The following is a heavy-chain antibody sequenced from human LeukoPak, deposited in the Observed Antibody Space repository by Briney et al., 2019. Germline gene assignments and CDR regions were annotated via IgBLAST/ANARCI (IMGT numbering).Heavy chain of an antibody. D-gene: IGHD6-13*01. Sequence: PSETLSLTCTVSGGSISSSSYYWGWIRQPPGKGLEWIGSIYYSGSTYYNPSLKSRVTISVDTSKNQFSLKLSSVTAADTAVYYCARGVGSSSWYNWFDPWGQGTLVTVSS. CDR3: ARGVGSSSWYNWFDP. V-gene: IGHV4-39*07. CDR1: GGSISSSSYY. CDR2: IYYSGST. J-gene: IGHJ5*02.